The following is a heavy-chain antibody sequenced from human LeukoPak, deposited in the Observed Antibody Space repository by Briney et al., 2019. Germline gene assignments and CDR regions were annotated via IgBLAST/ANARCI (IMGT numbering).Heavy chain of an antibody. V-gene: IGHV4-39*01. CDR2: IYYSGST. J-gene: IGHJ6*02. Sequence: SETLSLTCTVSGGSISSSSYYWGWIRQPPGKGLEWIGSIYYSGSTYYNPSLKSRVTISVDTSKNQFSLKLSSVTAADTAVYYCASLGVTMVRGVVYYYYYGMDVWGQGTTVTVSS. CDR1: GGSISSSSYY. D-gene: IGHD3-10*01. CDR3: ASLGVTMVRGVVYYYYYGMDV.